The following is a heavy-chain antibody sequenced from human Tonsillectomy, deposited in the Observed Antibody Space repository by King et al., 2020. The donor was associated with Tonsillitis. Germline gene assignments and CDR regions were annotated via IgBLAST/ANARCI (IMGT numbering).Heavy chain of an antibody. D-gene: IGHD2-15*01. J-gene: IGHJ5*02. CDR3: ARGDCSGGSCYRDLGDWFDP. CDR1: GGSISSGDYY. Sequence: QLQESGPGLVKPSQTLSLTCTVSGGSISSGDYYWSWIRQPPGKGLEWIGYIYYSGSTYYNPSLKSRVTISVDTSKNQFSLKLSSVTAADTAVDYCARGDCSGGSCYRDLGDWFDPWGQGTLVTVSS. V-gene: IGHV4-30-4*01. CDR2: IYYSGST.